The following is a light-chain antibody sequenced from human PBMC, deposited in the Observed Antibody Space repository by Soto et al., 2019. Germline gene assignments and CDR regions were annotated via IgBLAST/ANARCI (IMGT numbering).Light chain of an antibody. CDR2: EVT. V-gene: IGLV2-8*01. Sequence: QSVLTQPPSASGSPGQSVTISCTGTSSDVGGYNYVSWYQQHPGKAPKLMISEVTKRPSGVPDRFSGSKSGNTASLTVSGLQAEDEADYYCSSYAGSEEVFGTGTKLTVL. CDR3: SSYAGSEEV. J-gene: IGLJ1*01. CDR1: SSDVGGYNY.